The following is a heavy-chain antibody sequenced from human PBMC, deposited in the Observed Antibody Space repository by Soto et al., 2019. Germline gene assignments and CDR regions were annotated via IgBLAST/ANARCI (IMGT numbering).Heavy chain of an antibody. Sequence: PVGSLRLSCAASVFTFSNAWMSCVRQSPGKWLEWVGRIKSKTDGGTTDYAAAVEGRFTISREDSKNTVYLQMDSLKTEDTAVYYCAKKRTGIKTIGPGYWGQGTLVPVSS. V-gene: IGHV3-15*01. CDR2: IKSKTDGGTT. CDR1: VFTFSNAW. CDR3: AKKRTGIKTIGPGY. D-gene: IGHD1-20*01. J-gene: IGHJ4*02.